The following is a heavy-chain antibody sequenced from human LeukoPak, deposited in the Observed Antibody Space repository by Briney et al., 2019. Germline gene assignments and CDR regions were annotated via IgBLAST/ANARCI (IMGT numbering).Heavy chain of an antibody. Sequence: ASVKVSCKASGYTFTAYYMHWVRQAPGQGLEWMGWINPNTGATNYAQKFQGGVTMTRATSISTAYVELSRLTSDDTAVYYCARDDSFQFDSWGQGTLVTVSS. J-gene: IGHJ4*02. CDR2: INPNTGAT. CDR3: ARDDSFQFDS. V-gene: IGHV1-2*02. D-gene: IGHD5-18*01. CDR1: GYTFTAYY.